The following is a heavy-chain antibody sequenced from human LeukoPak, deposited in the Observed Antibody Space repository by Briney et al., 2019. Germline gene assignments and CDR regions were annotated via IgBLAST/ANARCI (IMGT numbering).Heavy chain of an antibody. Sequence: PGGSLRLSCAASGFTFSSYGMHWVRQAPGKGLEWVAVIWYDGSNKYYADSVKGRFTISRDNSKNTLYLQMNSLRAEDTAVYFCARALGGIRIPTNFDYWGQGTLVTVSS. CDR2: IWYDGSNK. D-gene: IGHD3-16*01. CDR1: GFTFSSYG. CDR3: ARALGGIRIPTNFDY. V-gene: IGHV3-30*19. J-gene: IGHJ4*02.